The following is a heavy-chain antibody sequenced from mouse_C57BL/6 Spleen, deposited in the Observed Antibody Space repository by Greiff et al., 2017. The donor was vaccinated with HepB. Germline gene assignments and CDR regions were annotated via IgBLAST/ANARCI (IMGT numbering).Heavy chain of an antibody. V-gene: IGHV3-6*01. Sequence: EVQLQESGPGLVKPSQSLSLTCSVTGYSITSGYYWNWIRQFPGNKLEWMGYISYDGSNNYNPSLKNRISITRDTSKNQFFLKLNSVTTEDTATYYCARGDGYDYDYAMDYWGQGTSVTVSS. J-gene: IGHJ4*01. CDR2: ISYDGSN. D-gene: IGHD2-4*01. CDR3: ARGDGYDYDYAMDY. CDR1: GYSITSGYY.